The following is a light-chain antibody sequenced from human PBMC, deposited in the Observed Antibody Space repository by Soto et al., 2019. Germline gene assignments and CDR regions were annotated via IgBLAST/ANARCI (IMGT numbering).Light chain of an antibody. V-gene: IGKV3-15*01. CDR1: QSVSSN. CDR2: GAS. Sequence: EIVMTQSPATLSVSPGERATLSCRASQSVSSNLAWYQQKPGQAPRLLIYGASTRATGIPARFSGSGSGTEFTLHISRLQAEDFAVYYWQQYNNWPPLTFGRGTKVEIK. J-gene: IGKJ4*01. CDR3: QQYNNWPPLT.